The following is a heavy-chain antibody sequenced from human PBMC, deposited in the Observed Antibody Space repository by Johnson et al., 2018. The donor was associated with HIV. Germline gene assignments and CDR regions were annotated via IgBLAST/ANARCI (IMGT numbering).Heavy chain of an antibody. CDR2: ISSIGLTI. CDR3: AKDLDSSSWGAFDI. V-gene: IGHV3-11*04. D-gene: IGHD6-6*01. CDR1: GFTFSDYY. J-gene: IGHJ3*02. Sequence: QVQLVESGGGLVKPGGSLRLSCAASGFTFSDYYMSWLRQAPGKGLEWVSYISSIGLTIYYADSVKGRFTISRDNSKNTLYLQMNSLRAEDTALYYCAKDLDSSSWGAFDIWGQGTMVTVSS.